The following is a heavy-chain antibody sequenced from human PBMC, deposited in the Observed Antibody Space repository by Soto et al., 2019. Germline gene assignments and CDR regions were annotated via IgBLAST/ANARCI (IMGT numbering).Heavy chain of an antibody. CDR1: GFTFSSYA. CDR2: ISGSGGST. CDR3: EKHDSSGYGAGVSGY. V-gene: IGHV3-23*01. J-gene: IGHJ4*02. D-gene: IGHD3-22*01. Sequence: GGSLRLSCAASGFTFSSYAMSWVRQAPGKGLEWVSAISGSGGSTYYADSVKGRFTISRDNSKNTLYLQMNSLRAEDTAVYYCEKHDSSGYGAGVSGYWGQGTLVTVYS.